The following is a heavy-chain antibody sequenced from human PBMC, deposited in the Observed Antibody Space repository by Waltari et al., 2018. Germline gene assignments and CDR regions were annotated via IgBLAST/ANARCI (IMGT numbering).Heavy chain of an antibody. Sequence: EVQLLESGGGLVQPGGSLRLSCAASGFTFSSYAMSWVRQAPGQGLEWVSAISGSGVSTYYADAVKGRFTISRDNSKNTLYLQMNSLRAEDTAVYYCAKDDIPFWLDIVVVPAAPDFDYWGQGTLVTVSS. CDR2: ISGSGVST. V-gene: IGHV3-23*01. J-gene: IGHJ4*02. CDR1: GFTFSSYA. CDR3: AKDDIPFWLDIVVVPAAPDFDY. D-gene: IGHD2-2*03.